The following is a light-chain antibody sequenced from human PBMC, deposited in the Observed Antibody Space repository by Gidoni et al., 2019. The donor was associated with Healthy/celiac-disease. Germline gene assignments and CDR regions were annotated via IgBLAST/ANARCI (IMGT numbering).Light chain of an antibody. CDR3: QQYANLLLT. V-gene: IGKV1-33*01. Sequence: DIQMTQYPSSLSASVGDRVTITCQASQDISNYLNWYQQKQGKAPKLLIYDASNLETGVPSRFSGSGSWTDFTFPISSLPPEAIATYYCQQYANLLLTFXGXTKVEIK. CDR2: DAS. J-gene: IGKJ4*01. CDR1: QDISNY.